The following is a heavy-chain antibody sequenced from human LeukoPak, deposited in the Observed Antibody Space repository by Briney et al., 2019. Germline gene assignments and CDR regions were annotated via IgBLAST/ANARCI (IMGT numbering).Heavy chain of an antibody. J-gene: IGHJ3*02. Sequence: GGSLRLPCAASGFTFSSYSMNWVRQAPGKGLEWVSSISSSSSYIYYADSVKGRFTISRDNAKNSLYLQMNSLRAEDTAVYYCTSHTGTGDAFRPFHIWGQGTMVTVSS. CDR1: GFTFSSYS. CDR2: ISSSSSYI. V-gene: IGHV3-21*01. CDR3: TSHTGTGDAFRPFHI. D-gene: IGHD2-21*02.